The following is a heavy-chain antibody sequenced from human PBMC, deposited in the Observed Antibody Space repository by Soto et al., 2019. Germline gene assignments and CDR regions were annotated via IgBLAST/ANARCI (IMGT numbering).Heavy chain of an antibody. J-gene: IGHJ4*02. CDR1: GGSITSSDFC. Sequence: SETLSVTCTVSGGSITSSDFCWGWVRQPPGKGLEWIGTLYSGGSAYYNASLKSRVAMPVDTSKNQFSLKVTSGTAADTAVYYCVNRSRGTMLDNWRQGTLVIASS. V-gene: IGHV4-39*01. CDR2: LYSGGSA. D-gene: IGHD5-12*01. CDR3: VNRSRGTMLDN.